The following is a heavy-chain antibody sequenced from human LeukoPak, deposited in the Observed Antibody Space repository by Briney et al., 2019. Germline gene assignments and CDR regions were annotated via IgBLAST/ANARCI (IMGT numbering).Heavy chain of an antibody. CDR2: ISRSGRNT. Sequence: PGGSLRLSCAASGFTLIRHEMNWVRQAPGKGLEWVSFISRSGRNTDYADSVKGRFTISRDSAKNSLYLQLNSLRPEDTALYYCSTEPRSLLYWGHGTLVTVSS. J-gene: IGHJ4*01. CDR1: GFTLIRHE. CDR3: STEPRSLLY. V-gene: IGHV3-48*03. D-gene: IGHD4-17*01.